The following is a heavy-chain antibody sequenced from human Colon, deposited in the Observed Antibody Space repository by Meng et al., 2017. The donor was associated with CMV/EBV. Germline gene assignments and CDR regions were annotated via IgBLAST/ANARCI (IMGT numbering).Heavy chain of an antibody. Sequence: GESLKISCAASGFIFGSYVMHWLRQAPGRGLELVAHIKEDGSEKYFVGSVKGRFTISRDNAKNSLYLQMNSLRAEDTAVYYCARDPFIKAFDIWGQGTMVTVSS. J-gene: IGHJ3*02. CDR1: GFIFGSYV. CDR2: IKEDGSEK. CDR3: ARDPFIKAFDI. V-gene: IGHV3-7*01.